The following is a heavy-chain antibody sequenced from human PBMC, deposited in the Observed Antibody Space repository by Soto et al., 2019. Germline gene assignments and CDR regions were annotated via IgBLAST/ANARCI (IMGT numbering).Heavy chain of an antibody. D-gene: IGHD3-10*01. Sequence: QVQLVQSGAEVKKPGSSVKVSCTASGGTFNSYTINWVRQAPGQGLEWVGRVNPIVGMSNSAQKFQGRVTITAAKATSKAYMDLTGLKSEDTAVYYCATSYGSGSAHFDYWGQGTLVSVSS. V-gene: IGHV1-69*02. J-gene: IGHJ4*02. CDR2: VNPIVGMS. CDR3: ATSYGSGSAHFDY. CDR1: GGTFNSYT.